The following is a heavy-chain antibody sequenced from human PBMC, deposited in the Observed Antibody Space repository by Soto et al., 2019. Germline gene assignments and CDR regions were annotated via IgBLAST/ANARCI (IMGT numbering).Heavy chain of an antibody. D-gene: IGHD3-9*01. J-gene: IGHJ4*02. V-gene: IGHV1-46*01. CDR1: RYTFTSYY. CDR2: INPSGGST. Sequence: ASVKVSCKASRYTFTSYYMHLVRHSPGQGLEWMGIINPSGGSTSYAQKFQGRVTMTRDTSTSTVYMELSSLRSEDTAVYYCATEPRDILTGTVFDYWGQGTLVTVSS. CDR3: ATEPRDILTGTVFDY.